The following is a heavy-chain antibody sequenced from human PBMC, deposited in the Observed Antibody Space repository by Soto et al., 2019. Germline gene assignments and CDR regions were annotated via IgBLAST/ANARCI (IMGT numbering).Heavy chain of an antibody. Sequence: EVQLVESGGGLVQPGGSLRLSCAASGFTFSSHWMHWVRQAPGEGLVWVSRINSDGTSTNYADSVKGRFTISRDNAKNTLYLQMNSLRGEDTAVYHCASPYTATIHNGLNSWGQGTLVTVSS. CDR3: ASPYTATIHNGLNS. CDR1: GFTFSSHW. CDR2: INSDGTST. V-gene: IGHV3-74*01. D-gene: IGHD5-12*01. J-gene: IGHJ4*02.